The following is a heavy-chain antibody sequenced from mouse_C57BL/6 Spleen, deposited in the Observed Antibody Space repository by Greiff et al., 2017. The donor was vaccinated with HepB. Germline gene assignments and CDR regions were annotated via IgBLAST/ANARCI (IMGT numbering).Heavy chain of an antibody. CDR1: GYAFSSSW. Sequence: LLESGPELVKPGASVKISCKASGYAFSSSWMNWVKQRPGKGLEWIGRIYPGDGDTNYNGKFKGKATLTADKSSSTAYMQLSSLTSEDSAVYFCARSDYGSSYGVFAYWGQGTLVTVSA. D-gene: IGHD1-1*01. J-gene: IGHJ3*01. V-gene: IGHV1-82*01. CDR2: IYPGDGDT. CDR3: ARSDYGSSYGVFAY.